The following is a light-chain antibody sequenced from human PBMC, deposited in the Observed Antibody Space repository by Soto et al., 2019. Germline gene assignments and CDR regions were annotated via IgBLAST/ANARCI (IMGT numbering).Light chain of an antibody. CDR3: QQSFNNPLT. V-gene: IGKV1-39*01. Sequence: DIHMTQSPSSLSASVGDRVTITCRAGQDIDIYLNWYQQEPGKAPKLLISSASTLQTGVPSRFRGSGSGTDFTLTINSLQPEDLATYYCQQSFNNPLTFGGGTKVDFK. J-gene: IGKJ4*01. CDR2: SAS. CDR1: QDIDIY.